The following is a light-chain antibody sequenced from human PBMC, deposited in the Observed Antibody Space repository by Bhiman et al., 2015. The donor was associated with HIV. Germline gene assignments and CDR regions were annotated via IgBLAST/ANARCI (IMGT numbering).Light chain of an antibody. CDR2: DVS. CDR1: SSDVGNYNY. CDR3: SSYTSSSTSSYV. V-gene: IGLV2-14*01. Sequence: QSALTQPASVSGSPGQSITISCTGTSSDVGNYNYVSWYQQHPGKAPKLMIYDVSKRPSGVSNRFSGSKSGNTASLTISGLQAEDEADYYCSSYTSSSTSSYVFGTGTKVTVL. J-gene: IGLJ1*01.